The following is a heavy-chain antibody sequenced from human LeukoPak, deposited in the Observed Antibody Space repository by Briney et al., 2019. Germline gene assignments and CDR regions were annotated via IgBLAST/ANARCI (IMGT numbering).Heavy chain of an antibody. CDR3: ARSVEMATTLDY. J-gene: IGHJ4*02. D-gene: IGHD5-24*01. CDR2: LSGRGDDA. Sequence: GGSLRLSCAASGYTFGDYAVSWVRQAPGKGLEWVSTLSGRGDDAFYADSVKGRFTISRDNSKNTLSLQMNSLRAEDTAVYYCARSVEMATTLDYWGQGTLVTVSS. V-gene: IGHV3-23*01. CDR1: GYTFGDYA.